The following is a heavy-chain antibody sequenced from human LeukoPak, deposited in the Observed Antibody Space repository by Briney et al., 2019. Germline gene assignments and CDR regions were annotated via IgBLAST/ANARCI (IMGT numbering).Heavy chain of an antibody. V-gene: IGHV1-46*01. D-gene: IGHD1/OR15-1a*01. CDR1: GYAFTSYY. CDR3: ARANKLGNVVLLFY. Sequence: ASVKVSCKASGYAFTSYYMHWVRQAPGQGLEWMGIINPSGGSTSYTQKFQGRVTMTRDTSTSTVYMELSSLRSEDTAIYYCARANKLGNVVLLFYWGQGTLVTVSS. J-gene: IGHJ4*02. CDR2: INPSGGST.